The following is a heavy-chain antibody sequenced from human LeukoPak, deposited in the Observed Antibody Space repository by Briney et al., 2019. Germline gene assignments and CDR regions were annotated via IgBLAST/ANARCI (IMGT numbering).Heavy chain of an antibody. Sequence: ASVTVSFTASGYTVSDYDINWVRQAPGQGLEGMGWINPNSGNAGYAQKFQGRVTMTRNTSISTAYMELSSLRSEDTAVYYCARALAWGGSSYSYYYMDVWDKGTTVTVSS. V-gene: IGHV1-8*01. J-gene: IGHJ6*03. CDR3: ARALAWGGSSYSYYYMDV. D-gene: IGHD1-26*01. CDR2: INPNSGNA. CDR1: GYTVSDYD.